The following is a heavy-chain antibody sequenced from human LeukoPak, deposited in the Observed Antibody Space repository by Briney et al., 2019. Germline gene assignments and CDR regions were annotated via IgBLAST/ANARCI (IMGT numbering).Heavy chain of an antibody. J-gene: IGHJ4*02. CDR1: GFTFSSYG. Sequence: PGGSLRLSCAASGFTFSSYGIHWVRQAPAKGLEWVAVISYDGNNKYYADSVKGRFTISRDNSKNTLYLQMNSLRPEDTAVYYCARGPYSSGSSADYWGQGTLVTVSS. D-gene: IGHD6-19*01. V-gene: IGHV3-30*03. CDR2: ISYDGNNK. CDR3: ARGPYSSGSSADY.